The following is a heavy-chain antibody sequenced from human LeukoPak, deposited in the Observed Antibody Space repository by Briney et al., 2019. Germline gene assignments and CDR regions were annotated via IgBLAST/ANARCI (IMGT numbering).Heavy chain of an antibody. CDR2: INSDGSWT. CDR1: GNYW. D-gene: IGHD2/OR15-2a*01. V-gene: IGHV3-74*01. CDR3: TSFFETN. Sequence: GGSLRLSCAASGNYWMHWVRQVPGKGLVWVSHINSDGSWTSYADSVKGRFTISRDSAKNTVYLHMNSLRVEDTAVYYCTSFFETNWGQGTLVTVSS. J-gene: IGHJ4*02.